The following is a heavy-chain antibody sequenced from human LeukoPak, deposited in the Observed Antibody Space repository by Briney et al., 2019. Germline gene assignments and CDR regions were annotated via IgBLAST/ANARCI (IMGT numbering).Heavy chain of an antibody. CDR1: GGSFSGYY. V-gene: IGHV4-34*01. CDR2: INHSGST. CDR3: ASLRRYYYDSSGYYYHPEYFQH. Sequence: SETLSLTCAVYGGSFSGYYWSWIRQPPGKGLEWIGEINHSGSTYYNPSLKSRVTISVDTSKNQFSLKLSSVTAADTAVYYCASLRRYYYDSSGYYYHPEYFQHWGQGTLVTVSS. J-gene: IGHJ1*01. D-gene: IGHD3-22*01.